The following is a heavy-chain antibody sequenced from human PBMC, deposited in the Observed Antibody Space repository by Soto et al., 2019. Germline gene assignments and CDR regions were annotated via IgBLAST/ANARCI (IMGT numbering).Heavy chain of an antibody. V-gene: IGHV4-30-4*01. CDR2: IYYIGST. CDR3: ARWLGYGPHFDY. Sequence: PSETLSLTCTVSGGSISSGDYYWSWIRQPPGKGLEWIGYIYYIGSTYYNPSLKSRVTISVDTSKNQFSLKLSSVTAADTAVYYCARWLGYGPHFDYWGQGTLVTVSS. D-gene: IGHD5-12*01. CDR1: GGSISSGDYY. J-gene: IGHJ4*02.